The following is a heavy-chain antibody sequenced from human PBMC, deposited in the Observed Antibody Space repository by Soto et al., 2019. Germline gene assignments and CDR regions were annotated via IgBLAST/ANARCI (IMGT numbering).Heavy chain of an antibody. V-gene: IGHV3-23*01. CDR3: AKDVTPIAYYYDSSGYSAPHYLDY. CDR1: GFTFSSYA. D-gene: IGHD3-22*01. CDR2: ISGSGGST. Sequence: GGSLRLSCAASGFTFSSYAMSWVRQAPGKGLEWVSAISGSGGSTYYADSVKGRFTISRDNSKNTLYLQMNSLRAEDTAVYYCAKDVTPIAYYYDSSGYSAPHYLDYWGQGTLVTVSS. J-gene: IGHJ4*02.